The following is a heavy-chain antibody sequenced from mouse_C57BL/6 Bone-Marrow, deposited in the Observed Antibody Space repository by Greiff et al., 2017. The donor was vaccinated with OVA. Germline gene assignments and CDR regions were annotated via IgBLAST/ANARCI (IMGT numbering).Heavy chain of an antibody. J-gene: IGHJ4*01. CDR1: GYTFTSYW. Sequence: VQLQQPGAELVKPGASVKLSCKASGYTFTSYWMHWVKQRPGQGLEWIGMIHPNSGSTNYNEKFKSKATLTVDKSSSTAYMQLSSLTSEDSAVDDCARRLTLYYYAMDYWGQGTSVTVSS. CDR3: ARRLTLYYYAMDY. V-gene: IGHV1-64*01. D-gene: IGHD2-2*01. CDR2: IHPNSGST.